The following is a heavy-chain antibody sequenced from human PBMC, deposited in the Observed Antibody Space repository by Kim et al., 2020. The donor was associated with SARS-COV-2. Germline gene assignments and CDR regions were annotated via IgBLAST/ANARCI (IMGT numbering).Heavy chain of an antibody. Sequence: LMRRVTISVDTSKNQFSLKLSSVTAADTAVYYCARAGYCSGGSCDRSFDYWGQGTLVTVSS. D-gene: IGHD2-15*01. J-gene: IGHJ4*02. CDR3: ARAGYCSGGSCDRSFDY. V-gene: IGHV4-34*01.